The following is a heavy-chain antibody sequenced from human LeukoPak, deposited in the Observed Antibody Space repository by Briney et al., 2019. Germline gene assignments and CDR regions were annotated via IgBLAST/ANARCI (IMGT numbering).Heavy chain of an antibody. CDR3: ARVRDTDYYYYAMDV. CDR2: IYRGGGT. J-gene: IGHJ6*02. V-gene: IGHV3-53*01. Sequence: GGSLRLSCAASGFTVSSNYMNWVRQAPGKGLEWVSVIYRGGGTYYADSVKGRFTISRDNSKNTLYLQMSSLRADDTAVYFCARVRDTDYYYYAMDVWGQGTTVTVSS. CDR1: GFTVSSNY.